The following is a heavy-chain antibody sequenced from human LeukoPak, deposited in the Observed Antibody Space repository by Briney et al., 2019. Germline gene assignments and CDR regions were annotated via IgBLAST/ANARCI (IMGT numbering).Heavy chain of an antibody. CDR3: ARDLSSDFWSGLAPYFDY. J-gene: IGHJ4*02. Sequence: SQTLSLTCTVSGGSISSGDYYWSWIRQPPGKGLEWIGYIYYSGSTYYNPSLKSRVTISVDASKNQFSLKLSSVTAADTAVYYCARDLSSDFWSGLAPYFDYWGQGTLVTVSS. CDR2: IYYSGST. D-gene: IGHD3-3*01. V-gene: IGHV4-30-4*08. CDR1: GGSISSGDYY.